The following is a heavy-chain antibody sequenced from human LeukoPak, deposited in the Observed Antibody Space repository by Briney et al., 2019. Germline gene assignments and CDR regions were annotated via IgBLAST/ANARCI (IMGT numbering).Heavy chain of an antibody. V-gene: IGHV1-46*01. CDR3: ARDAIIHEYSSGWYNWFDP. D-gene: IGHD6-19*01. CDR1: GYTFTSYY. CDR2: INPSGGST. J-gene: IGHJ5*02. Sequence: ASVKDSCKASGYTFTSYYMHWVRQAPGQGGEWMGIINPSGGSTSYAQKFQGRVTMTRDTSMSTDYMELSSLRSEDTAVYYCARDAIIHEYSSGWYNWFDPWGQGTLVTVSS.